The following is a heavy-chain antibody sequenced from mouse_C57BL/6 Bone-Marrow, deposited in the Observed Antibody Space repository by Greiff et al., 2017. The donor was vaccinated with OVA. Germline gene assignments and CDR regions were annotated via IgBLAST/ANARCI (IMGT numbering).Heavy chain of an antibody. J-gene: IGHJ3*01. V-gene: IGHV1-5*01. CDR3: TRGPLYYGSSPFAY. D-gene: IGHD1-1*01. CDR2: IYPGNSDT. CDR1: GYTFTSYW. Sequence: VQLQQSGAELARPGASVKMSCKTSGYTFTSYWMHWVKQRPGQGLEWIGAIYPGNSDTSYNQKFKGKAKLTAVTSASTAYMELSSLTNEDSAVYYCTRGPLYYGSSPFAYWGQGTLVTVSA.